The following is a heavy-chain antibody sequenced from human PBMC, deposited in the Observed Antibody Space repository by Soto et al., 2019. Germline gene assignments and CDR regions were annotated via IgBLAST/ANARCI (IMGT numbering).Heavy chain of an antibody. J-gene: IGHJ6*02. CDR3: ARIRGYCSGGSCYFYYFAMDV. CDR2: ILSNDEE. V-gene: IGHV2-26*01. CDR1: GFSLSDADVG. Sequence: SGPTLVNPTETPTLTCTVSGFSLSDADVGVSWIRQPPGKALEWLAHILSNDEEVYSSSLRSRLTISKDTSRSQVVLTMSNMEPVDTATYYCARIRGYCSGGSCYFYYFAMDVWGQGTTVTVSS. D-gene: IGHD2-15*01.